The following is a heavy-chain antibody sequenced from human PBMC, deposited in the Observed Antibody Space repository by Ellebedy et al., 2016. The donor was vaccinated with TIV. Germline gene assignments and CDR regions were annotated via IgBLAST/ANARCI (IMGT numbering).Heavy chain of an antibody. CDR1: GGSLSSDY. Sequence: MPSETLSLTCAVHGGSLSSDYWSWIRKSPEKGLEWIGEINHSGSTSYNPSLKSRVSISVDKPKKQFSLKLSSVTAADTAVYYCSRAFQYSSGWAFDYWGQGTLVTVSS. J-gene: IGHJ4*02. V-gene: IGHV4-34*01. CDR3: SRAFQYSSGWAFDY. CDR2: INHSGST. D-gene: IGHD6-19*01.